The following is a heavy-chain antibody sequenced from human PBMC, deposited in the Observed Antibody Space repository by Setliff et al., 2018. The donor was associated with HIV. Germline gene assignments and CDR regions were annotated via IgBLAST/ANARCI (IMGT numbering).Heavy chain of an antibody. CDR2: IKQDGSEK. V-gene: IGHV3-7*01. J-gene: IGHJ6*03. CDR3: AREPNPDYYYFYMDV. Sequence: PGGSLRLSCAASGFTFSSYWMSRVRQAPGKGLEWVGNIKQDGSEKYYVDSVKGRFTISRDNAKNTLYLQMNSLRAEDTAVYYCAREPNPDYYYFYMDVWGKGTTVTVSS. CDR1: GFTFSSYW.